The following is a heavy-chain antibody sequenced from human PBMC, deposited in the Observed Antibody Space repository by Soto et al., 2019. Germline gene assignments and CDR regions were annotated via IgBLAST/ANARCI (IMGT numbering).Heavy chain of an antibody. CDR1: GFTVRSNY. Sequence: SLRLSCAASGFTVRSNYMTWVRRAPGKGLEWVSVIYSGGSTYYADSVKGRFTISRDNSKNTLYLQMNSLRAEDTALYYCARDSRNPNFFDYWGQGTLLTVS. CDR2: IYSGGST. D-gene: IGHD1-1*01. J-gene: IGHJ4*02. V-gene: IGHV3-53*01. CDR3: ARDSRNPNFFDY.